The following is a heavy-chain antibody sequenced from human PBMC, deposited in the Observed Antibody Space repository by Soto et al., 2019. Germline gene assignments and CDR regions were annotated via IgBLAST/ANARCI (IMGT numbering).Heavy chain of an antibody. V-gene: IGHV1-3*01. CDR3: ARALYYDSSGYQYYYYYGMDV. CDR1: GYTFTSYA. CDR2: INAGNGNT. J-gene: IGHJ6*02. D-gene: IGHD3-22*01. Sequence: ASVKVSCKASGYTFTSYAMHWVRQAPGQRLEWMGWINAGNGNTKYSQKFQGRVTITRDTSASTAYMELSSLRSEDTAVYYCARALYYDSSGYQYYYYYGMDVWGQGTTVTVSS.